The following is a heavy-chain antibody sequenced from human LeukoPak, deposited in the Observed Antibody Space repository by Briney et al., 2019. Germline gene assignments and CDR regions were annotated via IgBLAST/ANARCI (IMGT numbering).Heavy chain of an antibody. Sequence: PSETLSLTCTVSGGSISSYYWGWIRQPPGKGLEWIGSIYYSGSTYYNPSLKSRVTISVDTSKNQFSLKLSSVTAADTAVYYCARVTSFDYWGQGTLVTVSS. CDR2: IYYSGST. D-gene: IGHD5-18*01. CDR3: ARVTSFDY. V-gene: IGHV4-39*01. CDR1: GGSISSYY. J-gene: IGHJ4*02.